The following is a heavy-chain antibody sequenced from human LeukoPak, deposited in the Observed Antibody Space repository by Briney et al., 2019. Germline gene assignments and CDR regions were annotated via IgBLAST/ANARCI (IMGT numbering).Heavy chain of an antibody. V-gene: IGHV3-33*01. Sequence: GGSLRLSCAVSGFTFSYYGMHWVRQAPGKGLDWVAVIWHDGSNQDYADSVKGRFTISRDNSKNTVYLQMNSLRAEDTAVYYCARDPTYDSSGYNFDYWGQGTLVTVSS. CDR1: GFTFSYYG. J-gene: IGHJ4*02. CDR3: ARDPTYDSSGYNFDY. CDR2: IWHDGSNQ. D-gene: IGHD3-22*01.